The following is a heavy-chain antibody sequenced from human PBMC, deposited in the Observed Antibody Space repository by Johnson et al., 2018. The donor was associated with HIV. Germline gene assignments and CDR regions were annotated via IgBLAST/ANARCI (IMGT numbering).Heavy chain of an antibody. Sequence: QVQLVESGGGVVQPGRSLRLSCAASGFTFSSYAMHWVRQAPGKVLEWVAVIRYDGSNKYYADSVKGRFTISRDNSKNTLYLQMNSLRAEDTAVYYCAKWGTITGTTGVFDIWGQGTMVTVSS. CDR1: GFTFSSYA. J-gene: IGHJ3*02. CDR2: IRYDGSNK. V-gene: IGHV3-30*02. D-gene: IGHD1-7*01. CDR3: AKWGTITGTTGVFDI.